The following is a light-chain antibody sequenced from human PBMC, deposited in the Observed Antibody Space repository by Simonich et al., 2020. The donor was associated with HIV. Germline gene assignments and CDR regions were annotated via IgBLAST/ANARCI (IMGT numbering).Light chain of an antibody. CDR2: DAS. CDR3: QQYGSSPYT. J-gene: IGKJ2*01. V-gene: IGKV3-20*01. Sequence: EIVMTQSPATLSVSPGERATLSCRASQSVSSNLAWYQQNPGQAPRLLMYDASFRATGIPLRFSGTGSGTDFTLTISRLEPEDFAVYYCQQYGSSPYTFGQGTKLEIK. CDR1: QSVSSN.